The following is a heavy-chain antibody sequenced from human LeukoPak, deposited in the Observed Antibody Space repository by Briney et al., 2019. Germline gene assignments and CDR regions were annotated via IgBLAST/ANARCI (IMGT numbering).Heavy chain of an antibody. Sequence: GGSLRLSCAASGFTFSNYPMTWVRQAPGKGLEWVSTIFGSGDNTYYADSVKGRFTISRDSSKNTLYLQMSSLRADDTAVYYCAKRGIAEAASFDYWGQGTLVTVSS. J-gene: IGHJ4*02. CDR1: GFTFSNYP. D-gene: IGHD6-13*01. CDR3: AKRGIAEAASFDY. CDR2: IFGSGDNT. V-gene: IGHV3-23*01.